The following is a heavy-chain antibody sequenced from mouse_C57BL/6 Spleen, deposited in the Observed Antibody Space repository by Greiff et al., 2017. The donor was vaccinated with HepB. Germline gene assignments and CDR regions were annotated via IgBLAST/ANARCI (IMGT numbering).Heavy chain of an antibody. D-gene: IGHD2-4*01. CDR3: AKSDDYDTDYYAMDY. J-gene: IGHJ4*01. CDR1: GFSLTSYG. CDR2: IWRGGST. V-gene: IGHV2-5*01. Sequence: VKLVESGPGLVQPSQSLSITCTVSGFSLTSYGVHWVRQSPGKGLEWLGVIWRGGSTDYNAAFMSRLSITKDNSKSQVFFKMNSLQADDTAIYYCAKSDDYDTDYYAMDYWGQGTSVTVSS.